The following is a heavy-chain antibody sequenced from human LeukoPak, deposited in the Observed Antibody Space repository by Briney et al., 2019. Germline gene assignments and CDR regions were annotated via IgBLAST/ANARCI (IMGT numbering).Heavy chain of an antibody. Sequence: PSETLSLTCAVYGGSFSGYYWSWIRQPPGKGLEWIGEINHSGSTNYNPSLKSRVTISVDTSKNQFSLKLTSVTAADTAVYYCAFRSRVFGNQNYWGQGTLVTVSS. J-gene: IGHJ4*02. CDR2: INHSGST. V-gene: IGHV4-34*01. CDR1: GGSFSGYY. D-gene: IGHD3-3*01. CDR3: AFRSRVFGNQNY.